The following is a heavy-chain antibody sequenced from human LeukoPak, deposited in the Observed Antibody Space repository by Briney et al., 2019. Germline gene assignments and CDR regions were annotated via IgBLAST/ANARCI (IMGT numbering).Heavy chain of an antibody. CDR3: ARYFGAY. Sequence: SKTLSLTCAVYGGSFSGYYWSWIRQPPGKGLEWIGEINHSGSTNYNPSLKSRVTISVDTSKNQFSLKLSSVTAADTAVYYCARYFGAYWGQGTLVTVSS. D-gene: IGHD2-21*01. J-gene: IGHJ4*02. V-gene: IGHV4-34*01. CDR1: GGSFSGYY. CDR2: INHSGST.